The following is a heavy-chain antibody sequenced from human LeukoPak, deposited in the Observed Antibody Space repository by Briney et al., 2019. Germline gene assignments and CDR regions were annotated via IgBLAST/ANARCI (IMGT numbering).Heavy chain of an antibody. CDR3: ARLESGVLGDPYYYDSTGYYYRGYFDS. J-gene: IGHJ4*02. V-gene: IGHV4-59*08. D-gene: IGHD3-22*01. CDR2: IYDSGSS. Sequence: SETLSLTCTVSGGSISSYYWSWIRQSPGKGLEWIGYIYDSGSSKYNPSLKSRVTMSPDMSKNQFSLKLSSVTAADTAVYYCARLESGVLGDPYYYDSTGYYYRGYFDSWGQGALVTVSS. CDR1: GGSISSYY.